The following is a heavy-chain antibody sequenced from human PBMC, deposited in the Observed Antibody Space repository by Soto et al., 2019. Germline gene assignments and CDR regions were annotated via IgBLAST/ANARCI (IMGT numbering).Heavy chain of an antibody. D-gene: IGHD3-22*01. J-gene: IGHJ4*02. CDR2: ISAYNGNT. CDR3: ARDRARSGYYYFDY. CDR1: GYTFTSYG. V-gene: IGHV1-18*03. Sequence: ASVKVSCKASGYTFTSYGISWVRQAPGQGLEWMGWISAYNGNTNYAQKLQGRVTMTTDTSTSTAYMELRSLRAEDMAVYYCARDRARSGYYYFDYWGQGTLVTVSS.